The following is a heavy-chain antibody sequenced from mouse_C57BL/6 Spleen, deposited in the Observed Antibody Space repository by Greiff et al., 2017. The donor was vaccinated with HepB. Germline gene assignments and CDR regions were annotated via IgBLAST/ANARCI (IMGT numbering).Heavy chain of an antibody. CDR2: ISDGGSYT. CDR1: GFTFSSYA. D-gene: IGHD1-1*02. V-gene: IGHV5-4*01. CDR3: ARYYAVYFDY. Sequence: EVQGVESGGGLVKPGGSLKLSCAASGFTFSSYAMSWVRQTPEKRLEWVATISDGGSYTYYPDNVKGRFTISRDNAKNNLYLQMSHLKSEDTAMYYCARYYAVYFDYWGQGTTLTVSS. J-gene: IGHJ2*01.